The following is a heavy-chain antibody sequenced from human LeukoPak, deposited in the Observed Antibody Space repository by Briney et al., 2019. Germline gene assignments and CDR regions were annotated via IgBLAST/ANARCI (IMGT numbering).Heavy chain of an antibody. Sequence: SETLSLTCAVYGGSFSGYYWSCIRQPPGKGLEWIGEINHSGSTNYNPSLKSRVTISVDTSKNQFSLKLSSVTAADTAVYYCARNSHIRRLRFLSSLMDVWGKGTTVTVSS. V-gene: IGHV4-34*01. CDR3: ARNSHIRRLRFLSSLMDV. J-gene: IGHJ6*03. CDR2: INHSGST. D-gene: IGHD3-3*01. CDR1: GGSFSGYY.